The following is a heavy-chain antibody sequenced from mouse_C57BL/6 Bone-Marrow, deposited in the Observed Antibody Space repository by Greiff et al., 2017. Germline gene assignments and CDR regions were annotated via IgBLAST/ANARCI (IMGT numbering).Heavy chain of an antibody. J-gene: IGHJ4*01. CDR1: GSNIKDDY. Sequence: VQLQQSGAELVRPGASVKLSCTASGSNIKDDYMHWVKQRPEQGLEWIGWLDPENGDTEYASKFQGKATITADTSSNTAYLQLSSLTSEDTAVYYCTTDYRYSYYAMDYWGQGTSVTVSS. D-gene: IGHD1-2*01. CDR2: LDPENGDT. CDR3: TTDYRYSYYAMDY. V-gene: IGHV14-4*01.